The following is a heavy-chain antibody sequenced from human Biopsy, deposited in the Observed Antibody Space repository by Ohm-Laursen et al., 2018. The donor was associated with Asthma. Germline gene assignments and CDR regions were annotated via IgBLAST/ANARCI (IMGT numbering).Heavy chain of an antibody. Sequence: SSLRLSCAAPGFMFRSFGMHWVRQAPGKGLEWVAVISYDGNHKFYEDSVKGRFTISRDNSKNTLYLHMNSLRTEDTAVYYCAKRRGYSGHDNDYWGQGTLVIVSS. CDR3: AKRRGYSGHDNDY. CDR1: GFMFRSFG. V-gene: IGHV3-30*18. D-gene: IGHD5-12*01. J-gene: IGHJ4*02. CDR2: ISYDGNHK.